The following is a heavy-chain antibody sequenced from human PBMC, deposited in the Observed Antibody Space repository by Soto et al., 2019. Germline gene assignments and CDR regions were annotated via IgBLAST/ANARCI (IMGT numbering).Heavy chain of an antibody. Sequence: GGSLRLSCAASGFTFSSYGMHWVRQAPGKGLEWVAVISYDGSNKYYADSVKGRFTISRDNSKNTLYLQMNSLRAEDTAVYYCARDRGSSSWYQYYGMDVWGQGTTVTVSS. V-gene: IGHV3-30*03. CDR2: ISYDGSNK. CDR1: GFTFSSYG. D-gene: IGHD6-13*01. CDR3: ARDRGSSSWYQYYGMDV. J-gene: IGHJ6*02.